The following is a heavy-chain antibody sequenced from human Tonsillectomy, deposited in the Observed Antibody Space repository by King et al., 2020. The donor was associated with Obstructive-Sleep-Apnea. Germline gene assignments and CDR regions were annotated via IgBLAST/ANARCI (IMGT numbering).Heavy chain of an antibody. J-gene: IGHJ6*02. V-gene: IGHV3-9*01. Sequence: HLKESGGGLVQPGRSLRLSCAASGFTFEDYAMHWVRQAPGKGLEWVSGISWNSGSIGYADSVKGRFTISRDNAKNSLYLRMNSLRPEDTALYYCAKDVGSGWPYYYYGMDVWGQGTTVTVSS. CDR2: ISWNSGSI. CDR1: GFTFEDYA. CDR3: AKDVGSGWPYYYYGMDV. D-gene: IGHD6-19*01.